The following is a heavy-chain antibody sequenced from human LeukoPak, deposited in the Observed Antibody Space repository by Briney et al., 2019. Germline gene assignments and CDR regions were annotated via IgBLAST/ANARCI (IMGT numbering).Heavy chain of an antibody. CDR2: IWYDGSNK. CDR3: ARGKTYYYDSSGYYTGLIGYYFDY. V-gene: IGHV3-33*08. Sequence: GKSLRLSCAASGFAFRTYAIHWVRQAPGKGLEWVAVIWYDGSNKYYADSVKGRFTISRDNSKNTLYLQMGSLRAEDTAVYYCARGKTYYYDSSGYYTGLIGYYFDYWGQGTLVTVSS. D-gene: IGHD3-22*01. J-gene: IGHJ4*02. CDR1: GFAFRTYA.